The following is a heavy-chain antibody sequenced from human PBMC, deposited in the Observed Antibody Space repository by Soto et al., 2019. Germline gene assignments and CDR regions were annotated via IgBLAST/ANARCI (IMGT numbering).Heavy chain of an antibody. D-gene: IGHD3-10*01. V-gene: IGHV3-53*04. Sequence: EVQLVESGGGLVQPGGSLRLSCAASGFTVSSNYMSWVRQAPGKGLEWVSVIYSGGSTYYADSVKGRFTISRHNSKNTLYLQMNSLRAEDTAVYYCPRDRIGSGSYSYGMDVWGQGTTVTVSS. J-gene: IGHJ6*02. CDR3: PRDRIGSGSYSYGMDV. CDR2: IYSGGST. CDR1: GFTVSSNY.